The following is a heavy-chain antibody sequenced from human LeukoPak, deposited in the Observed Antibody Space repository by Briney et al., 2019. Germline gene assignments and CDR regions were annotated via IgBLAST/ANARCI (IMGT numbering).Heavy chain of an antibody. J-gene: IGHJ4*02. V-gene: IGHV3-21*01. CDR3: ARVKKGYSSGSSFDY. CDR2: ISSSSSYI. D-gene: IGHD6-19*01. Sequence: GGSPRLSCAASGFSFKIFNMNWVRQAPGKGLEWVSSISSSSSYIYYADSVKGRFTISRDNAKNSLYLQMNSLRAEDTAVYYCARVKKGYSSGSSFDYWGQGTLVTVSS. CDR1: GFSFKIFN.